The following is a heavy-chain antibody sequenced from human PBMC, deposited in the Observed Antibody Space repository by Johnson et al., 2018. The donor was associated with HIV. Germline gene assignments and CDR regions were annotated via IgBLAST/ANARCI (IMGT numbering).Heavy chain of an antibody. Sequence: MSWVRQVPGKGLEWVSGINWNGGSTGYADSVTVRFTISRDNAKNSLYLQMNSLRAEDTALYYCARELIVGATNACDIWGQGTMVTVSS. J-gene: IGHJ3*02. CDR2: INWNGGST. V-gene: IGHV3-20*03. CDR3: ARELIVGATNACDI. D-gene: IGHD1-26*01.